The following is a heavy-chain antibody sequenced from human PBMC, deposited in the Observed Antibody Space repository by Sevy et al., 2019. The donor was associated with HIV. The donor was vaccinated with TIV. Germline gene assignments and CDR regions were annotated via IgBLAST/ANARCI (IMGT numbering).Heavy chain of an antibody. J-gene: IGHJ6*02. CDR2: IDYSGST. D-gene: IGHD3-10*01. CDR3: ARDPTNYGSGSGYFYYAMDV. CDR1: GGSIGSGGHH. Sequence: SETLSLTCSVSGGSIGSGGHHWSWIRQHPGKGLEWLGYIDYSGSTYYNPSLRSRLTISQDTSKNQFSLRLTSVTAADTAVYYCARDPTNYGSGSGYFYYAMDVWGQRATVTVSS. V-gene: IGHV4-31*03.